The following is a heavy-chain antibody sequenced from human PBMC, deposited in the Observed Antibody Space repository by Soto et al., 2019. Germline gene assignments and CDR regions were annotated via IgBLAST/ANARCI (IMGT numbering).Heavy chain of an antibody. CDR1: GFTFSSYG. CDR3: AKDYPRSSGWSAVDY. J-gene: IGHJ4*02. V-gene: IGHV3-30*18. D-gene: IGHD6-19*01. Sequence: QVQLVESGGGVVQPGRSLRLSCAASGFTFSSYGMHWVRQAPGKGLEWVAVISYDGSNKYYADSVKGRFTISRDNSKNTLYLQMNSLRAEDTAVYYCAKDYPRSSGWSAVDYWGQGTLVTVSS. CDR2: ISYDGSNK.